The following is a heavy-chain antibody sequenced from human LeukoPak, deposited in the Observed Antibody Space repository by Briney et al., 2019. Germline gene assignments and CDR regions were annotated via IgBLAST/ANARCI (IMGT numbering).Heavy chain of an antibody. D-gene: IGHD5-24*01. CDR1: GFTFSSYW. J-gene: IGHJ4*02. CDR2: INTDGSST. CDR3: ARGSRDGYNLFDY. V-gene: IGHV3-74*01. Sequence: GGSLRLSCAASGFTFSSYWMHWVRQAPGKGLVWVSRINTDGSSTSYADSVKGRFTISRDNAKNTLYLQMNSLRAEDTAVYYCARGSRDGYNLFDYWGQGTLVTVSS.